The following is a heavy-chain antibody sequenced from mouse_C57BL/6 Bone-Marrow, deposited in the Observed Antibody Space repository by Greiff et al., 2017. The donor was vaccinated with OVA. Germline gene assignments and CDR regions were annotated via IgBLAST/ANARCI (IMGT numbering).Heavy chain of an antibody. Sequence: VQLQQPGAELVKPGASVKLSCKASGYTFTSYWMHWVKQRPGQGLEWIGMIHPNSGSTNYNEKFKSKATLTVDKSSSTAYMQLSSLTSEDSAVYYCARWAYFTGVDYWGQGTTLTVSS. D-gene: IGHD2-10*01. CDR3: ARWAYFTGVDY. CDR2: IHPNSGST. J-gene: IGHJ2*01. V-gene: IGHV1-64*01. CDR1: GYTFTSYW.